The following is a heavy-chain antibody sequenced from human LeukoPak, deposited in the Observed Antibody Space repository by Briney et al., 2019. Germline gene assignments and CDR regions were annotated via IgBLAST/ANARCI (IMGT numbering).Heavy chain of an antibody. Sequence: GGSLRLSCAASGFTFSSYWMNWVRQAPGKGLEWVANIKQDGSEKYYVDSVKGRFIISRDNAKNSLYLQMNSLRAEDTAVYYCAKGGASVTRYVDYWGQGTLVTVSS. CDR2: IKQDGSEK. CDR1: GFTFSSYW. D-gene: IGHD4-17*01. V-gene: IGHV3-7*01. J-gene: IGHJ4*02. CDR3: AKGGASVTRYVDY.